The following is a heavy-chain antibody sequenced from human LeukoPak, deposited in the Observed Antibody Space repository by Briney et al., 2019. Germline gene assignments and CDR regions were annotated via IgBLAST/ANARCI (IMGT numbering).Heavy chain of an antibody. J-gene: IGHJ4*02. CDR3: VRRAGTIADY. CDR1: GFTFSDHY. D-gene: IGHD1-7*01. V-gene: IGHV3-72*01. CDR2: SRNRADSYTT. Sequence: GGSLRLSCAASGFTFSDHYMGWVRQAPGKGLEWVGRSRNRADSYTTEYAASVKGRFTISRDVSKNSLFLQMNSLRTEDTAVYYCVRRAGTIADYWGQGTLVTVSS.